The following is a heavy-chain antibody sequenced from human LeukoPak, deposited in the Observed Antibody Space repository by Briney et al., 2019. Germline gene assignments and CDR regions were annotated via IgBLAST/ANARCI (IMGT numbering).Heavy chain of an antibody. CDR3: TRYGGITLIFDY. Sequence: GGSLRLSCTASGFTFGDYAMSWFRQAPGKGLEWVGFIRSKAYGGTTEYAASVKGRFTISRDNSKSIAYLQMNSLKTEDTAVYYCTRYGGITLIFDYWGQGTPVTVSS. D-gene: IGHD4-23*01. V-gene: IGHV3-49*03. CDR1: GFTFGDYA. J-gene: IGHJ4*02. CDR2: IRSKAYGGTT.